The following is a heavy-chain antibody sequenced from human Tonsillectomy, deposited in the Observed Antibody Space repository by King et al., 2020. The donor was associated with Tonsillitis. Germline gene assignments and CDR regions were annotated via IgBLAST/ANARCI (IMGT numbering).Heavy chain of an antibody. CDR3: AKEPHYGGGDCSY. CDR2: ISYDGSNK. CDR1: GFTFSSYG. J-gene: IGHJ4*02. Sequence: VQLVESGGGVVQPGRSLRLSCAASGFTFSSYGMHWVRQAPGKGLEWVAVISYDGSNKYYADSVKGRFTISRDNSKNTLYLQMNSLRAEDTAVYYCAKEPHYGGGDCSYWGQGNLGTVAA. V-gene: IGHV3-30*18. D-gene: IGHD2-21*02.